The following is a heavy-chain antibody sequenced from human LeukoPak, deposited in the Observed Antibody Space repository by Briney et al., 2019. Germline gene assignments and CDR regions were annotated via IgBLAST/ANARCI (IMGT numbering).Heavy chain of an antibody. CDR3: ARDAPYYYDSSGYYQGYYFDY. Sequence: AGGSLRLSCAASGFTFSSYWMSWVRQAPGKGLEWVANIKQDGSEKYYVDSVKGRFTISRDNAKNSLYLQMNSLRAEDTAVYYCARDAPYYYDSSGYYQGYYFDYWGQGTLVTVSS. CDR1: GFTFSSYW. D-gene: IGHD3-22*01. V-gene: IGHV3-7*01. J-gene: IGHJ4*02. CDR2: IKQDGSEK.